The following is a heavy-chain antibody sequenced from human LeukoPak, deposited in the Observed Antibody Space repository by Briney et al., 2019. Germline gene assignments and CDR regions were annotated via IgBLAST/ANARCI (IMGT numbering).Heavy chain of an antibody. J-gene: IGHJ4*02. CDR3: ARAAGGATPFDY. CDR2: IYSSGST. V-gene: IGHV4-4*07. D-gene: IGHD1-26*01. CDR1: GGSMSRYY. Sequence: PSETLSLTCTVSGGSMSRYYWSWIRQPAGKGLEYIGRIYSSGSTNYNPSLESRVTMSIDTSNNQFSLKLRSVTAADTAVYYCARAAGGATPFDYWGQGTLVTVSS.